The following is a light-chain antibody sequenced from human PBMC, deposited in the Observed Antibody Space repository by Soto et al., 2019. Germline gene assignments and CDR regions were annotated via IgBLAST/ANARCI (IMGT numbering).Light chain of an antibody. CDR3: SSYADTNNLV. V-gene: IGLV2-8*01. CDR2: DVT. J-gene: IGLJ3*02. Sequence: QSVLTQPPSASGSPGQSVAISCTGTSSDVGGYDYVSWYQQHPGKAPKLMIYDVTKRPSGVPDRSSGSKSGNTASLTVSGLQAEDEGDYYCSSYADTNNLVFGGGTKVTVL. CDR1: SSDVGGYDY.